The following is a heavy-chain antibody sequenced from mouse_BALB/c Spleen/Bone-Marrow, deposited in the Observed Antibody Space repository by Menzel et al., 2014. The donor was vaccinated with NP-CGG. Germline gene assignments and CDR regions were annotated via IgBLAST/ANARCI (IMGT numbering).Heavy chain of an antibody. J-gene: IGHJ4*01. CDR1: GFTFSSFG. Sequence: EVKLVESGGGLVQPGGSRKLSCAASGFTFSSFGMHWVRQAPEKGLEWVVYISSGSSTIYYADTVKGRFTISRDNPKNTLFLQMTSLRSEDTAMYYCARGAYYYGSSYDAMDYWGQGTSVTVSS. CDR2: ISSGSSTI. V-gene: IGHV5-17*02. CDR3: ARGAYYYGSSYDAMDY. D-gene: IGHD1-1*01.